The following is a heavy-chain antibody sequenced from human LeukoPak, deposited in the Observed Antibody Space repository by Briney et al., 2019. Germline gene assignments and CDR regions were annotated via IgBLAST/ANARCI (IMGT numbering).Heavy chain of an antibody. Sequence: ASVKVSCKASGHTFTNYGISWVRQAPGQGLEWMGWISAYNGNTNYAQKLQGRVTMTTDTSTSTAYMELRSLRSDDTAVYYCARPLRSEVGYYDSSGYYYDWFDPWGQGTLVTVSS. CDR3: ARPLRSEVGYYDSSGYYYDWFDP. J-gene: IGHJ5*02. V-gene: IGHV1-18*01. CDR1: GHTFTNYG. D-gene: IGHD3-22*01. CDR2: ISAYNGNT.